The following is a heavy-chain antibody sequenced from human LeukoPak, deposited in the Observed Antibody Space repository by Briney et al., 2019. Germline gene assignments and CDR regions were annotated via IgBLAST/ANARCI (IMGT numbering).Heavy chain of an antibody. Sequence: ASVKVSCKASGYTFTGYYMHWARQAPGQGLEWMGWINPNSGGTNYAQKFQGRVTMTRDTSISTAYMELSRLRSDDTAVYYCARSRTYYYDSSGAGDAFDIWGQGTMVTVSS. V-gene: IGHV1-2*02. J-gene: IGHJ3*02. CDR2: INPNSGGT. CDR1: GYTFTGYY. D-gene: IGHD3-22*01. CDR3: ARSRTYYYDSSGAGDAFDI.